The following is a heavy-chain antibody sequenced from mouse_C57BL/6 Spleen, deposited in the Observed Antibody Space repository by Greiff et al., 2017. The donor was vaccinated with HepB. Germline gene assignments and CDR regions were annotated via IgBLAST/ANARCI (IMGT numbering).Heavy chain of an antibody. CDR2: IDPSDSET. V-gene: IGHV1-52*01. CDR1: GYTFTSYW. J-gene: IGHJ4*01. CDR3: ARHYGSSSYAMDY. D-gene: IGHD1-1*01. Sequence: QVQLKQPGAELVRPGSSVKLSCKASGYTFTSYWMHWVKQRPIQGLEWIGNIDPSDSETHYNQKFKDKATLTVDKSSSTAYMQLSSLTSEDSAVYYCARHYGSSSYAMDYWGQGTSVTVSS.